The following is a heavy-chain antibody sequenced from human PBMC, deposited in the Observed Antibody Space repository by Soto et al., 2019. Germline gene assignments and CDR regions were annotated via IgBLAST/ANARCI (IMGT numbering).Heavy chain of an antibody. J-gene: IGHJ4*02. CDR3: AKTIEYSSSSPFDY. Sequence: GGSLRLSCAASGFTFSSYGMHWVRQAPGKGLEWVAVISYDGSNKYYADSVKGRFTISRDNSKNTLYLQMNSLRAGDTVVYYCAKTIEYSSSSPFDYWGQGTLVTVSS. D-gene: IGHD6-6*01. V-gene: IGHV3-30*18. CDR2: ISYDGSNK. CDR1: GFTFSSYG.